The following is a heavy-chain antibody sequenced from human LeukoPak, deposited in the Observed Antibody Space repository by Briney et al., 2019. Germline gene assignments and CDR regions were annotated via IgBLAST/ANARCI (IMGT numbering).Heavy chain of an antibody. CDR2: IYYSGST. CDR1: GGSISSGGYY. V-gene: IGHV4-31*03. J-gene: IGHJ4*02. D-gene: IGHD3-22*01. CDR3: ARLSGGVVVIGTFDY. Sequence: SQTLSLTCTVSGGSISSGGYYWRWIRQHPGKGLEWIGYIYYSGSTYYNPSLKSRVTISVDTSKNQFSLKLSSVTAADTAVYYCARLSGGVVVIGTFDYWGQGTLVTVSS.